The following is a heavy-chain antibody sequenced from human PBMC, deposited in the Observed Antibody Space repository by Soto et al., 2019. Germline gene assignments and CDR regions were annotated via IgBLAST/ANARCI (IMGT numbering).Heavy chain of an antibody. J-gene: IGHJ4*02. CDR2: ISTSGSTI. Sequence: PGGSRRRSWAASGFTFSRYEMNWVRQAPGKGLEWISYISTSGSTIYYADSVKGRFTISRDNAKNSLYLQMNSLRAEDTAVYYCARELAAAGSFDYWGQGTPVTVSS. CDR1: GFTFSRYE. V-gene: IGHV3-48*03. CDR3: ARELAAAGSFDY. D-gene: IGHD6-13*01.